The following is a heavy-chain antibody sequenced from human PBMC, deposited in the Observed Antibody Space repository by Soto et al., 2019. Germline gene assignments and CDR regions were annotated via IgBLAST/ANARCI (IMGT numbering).Heavy chain of an antibody. CDR2: IKDGGYT. CDR1: GGSLSGYY. D-gene: IGHD5-12*01. Sequence: QVQLQQWGAGLLKPSETLSLNCAVNGGSLSGYYWSWIRQPPGKGLEWIGEIKDGGYTNYSPSLKSRATISSDTSNIQCSLRLNSVTAADTGLYYCARGQEGVVATHWDQGALVTVSS. V-gene: IGHV4-34*01. J-gene: IGHJ4*02. CDR3: ARGQEGVVATH.